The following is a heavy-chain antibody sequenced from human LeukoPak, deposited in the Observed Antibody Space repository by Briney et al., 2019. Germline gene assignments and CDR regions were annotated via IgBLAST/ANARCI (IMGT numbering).Heavy chain of an antibody. Sequence: GGSLRLSCAASGFIFSNYAMHWVRQAPGKGLEWVAITSYDGRNVHYVDSVRGRFTISRDNSKNTLYLQMNSLRAEDTAAYYCARERGNNGGNTNGYFDYWGQGTLVTVSS. CDR3: ARERGNNGGNTNGYFDY. D-gene: IGHD4-23*01. J-gene: IGHJ4*02. V-gene: IGHV3-30*04. CDR2: TSYDGRNV. CDR1: GFIFSNYA.